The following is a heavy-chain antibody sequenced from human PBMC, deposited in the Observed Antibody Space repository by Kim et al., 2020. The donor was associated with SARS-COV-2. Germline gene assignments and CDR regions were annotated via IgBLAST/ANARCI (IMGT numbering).Heavy chain of an antibody. CDR1: GYTFTSYA. Sequence: ASVKVSCKASGYTFTSYAMHWARQAPGQRLEWMGWINAGNGNTKYSQKFQGRVTITRDTSASTAYMELSSLRSEDTAVYYCARGEGLLLYDYWGQGTLVTVSS. CDR2: INAGNGNT. V-gene: IGHV1-3*01. CDR3: ARGEGLLLYDY. D-gene: IGHD1-26*01. J-gene: IGHJ4*02.